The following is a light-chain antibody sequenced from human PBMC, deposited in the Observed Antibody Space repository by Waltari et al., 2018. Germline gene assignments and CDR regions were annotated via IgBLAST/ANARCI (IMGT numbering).Light chain of an antibody. J-gene: IGKJ2*01. Sequence: EIVLTQSPGTLSLSPGERATLSCRASQSVSSNYLAWYQQRPCQAPRLLLHGSSSRATGIPDRFSGSGSGTDFTLTISRLEPEDFAVYYCQQYGRSWNTFGQGTKLEIK. CDR2: GSS. V-gene: IGKV3-20*01. CDR1: QSVSSNY. CDR3: QQYGRSWNT.